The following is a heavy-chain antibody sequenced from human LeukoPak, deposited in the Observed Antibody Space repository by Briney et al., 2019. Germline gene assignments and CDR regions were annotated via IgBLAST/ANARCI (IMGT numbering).Heavy chain of an antibody. CDR1: VLTSSIYW. J-gene: IGHJ3*02. D-gene: IGHD1-7*01. V-gene: IGHV3-74*01. CDR3: ARNSENHQQYDAFDI. CDR2: INSDGSLT. Sequence: GGSLRLSCAASVLTSSIYWMHWVRQARGNGLVWISRINSDGSLTSYADSVKGRFTTSRDNAKKTVYLQMNSLRAEDTAVYYCARNSENHQQYDAFDIWGQGTMVTVSS.